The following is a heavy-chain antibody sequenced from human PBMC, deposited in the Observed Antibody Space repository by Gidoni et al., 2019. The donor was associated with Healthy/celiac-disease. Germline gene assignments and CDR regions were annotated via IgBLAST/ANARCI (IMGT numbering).Heavy chain of an antibody. CDR1: GFTFSSYA. CDR3: AKVQWLVDDYYYYMDV. J-gene: IGHJ6*03. Sequence: EVQLLESGGGLVQPGGSLRLSCAAPGFTFSSYAMSWVRQAPGKGLEWVSAISGSGGSTYYADSVKGRFTISRDNSKNTLYLQMNSLRAEDTAVYYCAKVQWLVDDYYYYMDVWGKGTTVTVSS. V-gene: IGHV3-23*01. D-gene: IGHD6-19*01. CDR2: ISGSGGST.